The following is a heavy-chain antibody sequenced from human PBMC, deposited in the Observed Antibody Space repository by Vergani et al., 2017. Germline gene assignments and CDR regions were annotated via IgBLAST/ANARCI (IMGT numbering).Heavy chain of an antibody. CDR1: GATFRSNT. J-gene: IGHJ6*02. CDR3: AKDPFGKNYGMDV. Sequence: QVQLVQSGAEVKKPGSSVKVSCKASGATFRSNTISWVRQVPGQGLEWMGRIIPVLGKTKYAQDFQGRLTITADTSTSTAYMELTSLRSQDTAVYYCAKDPFGKNYGMDVWGQGTTVTVSS. CDR2: IIPVLGKT. V-gene: IGHV1-69*08. D-gene: IGHD3-10*01.